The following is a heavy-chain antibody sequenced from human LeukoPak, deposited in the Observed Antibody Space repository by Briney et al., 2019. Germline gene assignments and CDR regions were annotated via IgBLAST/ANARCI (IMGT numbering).Heavy chain of an antibody. Sequence: PGGSLRLSCAASGFTVSSNYMSWVRQAPGKGLEGVSVIYSGGSTYYADSVKGRFTISRDNSKTTLYLQMNSLRAEDTAVYYCARDSYPDYWGQGTLVTVSS. CDR2: IYSGGST. CDR1: GFTVSSNY. J-gene: IGHJ4*02. D-gene: IGHD1-26*01. CDR3: ARDSYPDY. V-gene: IGHV3-66*01.